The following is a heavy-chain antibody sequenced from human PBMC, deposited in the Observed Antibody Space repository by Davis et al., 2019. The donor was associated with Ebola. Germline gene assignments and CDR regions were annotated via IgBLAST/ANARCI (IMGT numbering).Heavy chain of an antibody. CDR3: ARGLRWELLFDY. CDR2: IYSGGST. V-gene: IGHV3-53*01. Sequence: GESLKISCAASGFTVSSNYMSWVRQAPGKGLEWVSVIYSGGSTYYADSVKGRFTISRDNAKNTLYLQMNSLRAEDTAVYYCARGLRWELLFDYWGQGTLVTVSS. J-gene: IGHJ4*02. CDR1: GFTVSSNY. D-gene: IGHD1-26*01.